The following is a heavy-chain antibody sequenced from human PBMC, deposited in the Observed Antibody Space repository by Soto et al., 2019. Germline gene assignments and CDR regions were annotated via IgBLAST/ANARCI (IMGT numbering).Heavy chain of an antibody. CDR2: INPNSGAT. V-gene: IGHV1-2*02. CDR3: ARDSYYDILTGYSRNAFDI. J-gene: IGHJ3*02. Sequence: QAHLVQSGAEVKKPGASVKVSCKASGYTFIGYYMHWVRQAPGQGLEWLGWINPNSGATIYAQKFQGRVTMTRDTSINKAYMELSSLRSDDTAVYYCARDSYYDILTGYSRNAFDIWGQGTMVTVSS. CDR1: GYTFIGYY. D-gene: IGHD3-9*01.